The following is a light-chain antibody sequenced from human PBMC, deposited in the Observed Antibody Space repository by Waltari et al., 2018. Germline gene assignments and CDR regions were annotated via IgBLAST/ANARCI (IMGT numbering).Light chain of an antibody. CDR1: SSDVGGYTY. V-gene: IGLV2-14*03. CDR3: ASYTSSSTWV. Sequence: QSALTQPASVSGSPGQSLTISCTGPSSDVGGYTYVSWYQQRPVKAPKVMIYDVSYRPSGVSNRFSGSKSGNTASLTISGLQAEDEADYYCASYTSSSTWVFGGGTKVTVL. CDR2: DVS. J-gene: IGLJ3*02.